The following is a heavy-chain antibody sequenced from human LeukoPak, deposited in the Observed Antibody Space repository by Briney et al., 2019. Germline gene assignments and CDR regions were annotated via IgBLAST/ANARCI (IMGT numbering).Heavy chain of an antibody. CDR1: GFTFSSYS. CDR2: ISSSSNYI. V-gene: IGHV3-21*01. CDR3: ARIAVAGTYAFDI. J-gene: IGHJ3*02. D-gene: IGHD6-19*01. Sequence: GGSLRLSCAAPGFTFSSYSMNWVRQAPGKGLEWVSSISSSSNYIYYADSVKGRFTISRDNAKNSLYLQMNSLRVEDTAVYYCARIAVAGTYAFDIWGQGTMVTVSS.